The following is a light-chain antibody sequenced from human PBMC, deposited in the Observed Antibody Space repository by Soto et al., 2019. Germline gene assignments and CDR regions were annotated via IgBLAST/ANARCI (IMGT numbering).Light chain of an antibody. CDR3: QQYGSSPLT. J-gene: IGKJ4*01. CDR2: GAS. CDR1: KSVSSSY. Sequence: EIVLTQSPGTLSLSPGERATLPCRASKSVSSSYLAWYQQKPGQAPRLLIYGASSTATGSPDRFSGSGCVRDFTLTISRLEPEEFAVYYWQQYGSSPLTFGGGTKVEIK. V-gene: IGKV3-20*01.